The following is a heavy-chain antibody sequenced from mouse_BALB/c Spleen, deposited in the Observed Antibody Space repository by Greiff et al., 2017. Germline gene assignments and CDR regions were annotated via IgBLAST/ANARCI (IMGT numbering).Heavy chain of an antibody. Sequence: QVQLQQPGAELVKPGASVTLSCTASGYTFTSYYMYWVKQRPGQGLEWIGGINPSNGGTNFNEKFKSKATLTVDKSSSTAYMQLSSLTSEDSAVYYCKTCYGYSYAMDYWGQGTSVTVSS. CDR3: KTCYGYSYAMDY. CDR2: INPSNGGT. D-gene: IGHD1-2*01. CDR1: GYTFTSYY. V-gene: IGHV1S16*01. J-gene: IGHJ4*01.